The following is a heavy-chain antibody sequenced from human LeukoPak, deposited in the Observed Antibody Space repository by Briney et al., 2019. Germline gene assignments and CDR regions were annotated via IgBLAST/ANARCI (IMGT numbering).Heavy chain of an antibody. V-gene: IGHV3-53*04. CDR2: IYSGGST. J-gene: IGHJ4*02. CDR3: ARDGDRWFGELELVY. CDR1: GFTVSSNY. D-gene: IGHD3-10*01. Sequence: GGSLRLSCAASGFTVSSNYMSWVRQAPGKGLEWVSVIYSGGSTYYADSVKGRFTISRHNSKNTLHLQMNSLRAEDTAVYYCARDGDRWFGELELVYWGQGTLVTVSS.